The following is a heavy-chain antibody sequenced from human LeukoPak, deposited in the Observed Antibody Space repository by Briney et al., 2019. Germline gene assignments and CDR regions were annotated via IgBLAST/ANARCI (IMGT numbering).Heavy chain of an antibody. V-gene: IGHV3-30*04. CDR2: ITTDGGHK. Sequence: GGSLRLSCAASGFTFSSFAMNWVRQAPGKGLVWVGVITTDGGHKYYADSVEGRFTISRDNSKDTLYLQMNSLRAEDTAMYYCARPGGDGGNSKYFQQWGQGTLLTVSS. CDR1: GFTFSSFA. CDR3: ARPGGDGGNSKYFQQ. J-gene: IGHJ1*01. D-gene: IGHD4-23*01.